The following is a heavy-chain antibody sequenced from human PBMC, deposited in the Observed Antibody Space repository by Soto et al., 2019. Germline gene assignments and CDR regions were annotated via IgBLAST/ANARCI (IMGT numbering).Heavy chain of an antibody. CDR3: AESGSGSYSYY. V-gene: IGHV1-69*02. J-gene: IGHJ4*02. CDR2: IIPILDIA. D-gene: IGHD3-10*01. Sequence: QVQLVQSGAEVKKPGSSVKVSCKASGGTFSSYTINWVRQAPGQGLEWMGRIIPILDIANYAQKFQGRVTITADKSTSTAYMELSSLRSEDTDVYYCAESGSGSYSYYWGQGTLVTVSS. CDR1: GGTFSSYT.